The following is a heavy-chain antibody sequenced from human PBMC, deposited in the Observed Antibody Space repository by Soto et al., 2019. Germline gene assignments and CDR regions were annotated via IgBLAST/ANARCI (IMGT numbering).Heavy chain of an antibody. D-gene: IGHD5-12*01. CDR3: ARDPTYQIVAPLSTWFDP. CDR1: GFTFSSYG. CDR2: IWYDGSNK. J-gene: IGHJ5*02. V-gene: IGHV3-33*01. Sequence: GGSLRLSCAASGFTFSSYGMHWVRQAPGKGLEWVAVIWYDGSNKYYADSVKGRFTISRDNSKNTLYLQMNSLRAEDTAVYYCARDPTYQIVAPLSTWFDPWGQGTLVTVSS.